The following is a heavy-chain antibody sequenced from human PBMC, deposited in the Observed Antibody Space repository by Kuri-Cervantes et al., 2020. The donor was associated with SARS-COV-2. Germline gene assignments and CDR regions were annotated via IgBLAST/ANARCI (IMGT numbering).Heavy chain of an antibody. Sequence: GESLKISCAASGFTFSSYGMHWVRQAPGKGLEWVAVIWYDGSNKYYADSVKGRFTISRDNSKNTLYLQMNSLRAKDTAVYYCARGPYSSSTFDYWGQGTLVTVSS. CDR2: IWYDGSNK. V-gene: IGHV3-33*01. CDR3: ARGPYSSSTFDY. CDR1: GFTFSSYG. D-gene: IGHD6-6*01. J-gene: IGHJ4*02.